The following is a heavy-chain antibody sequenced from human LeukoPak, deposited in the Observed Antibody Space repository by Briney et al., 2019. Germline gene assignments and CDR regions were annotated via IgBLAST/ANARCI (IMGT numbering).Heavy chain of an antibody. V-gene: IGHV5-51*01. J-gene: IGHJ4*02. Sequence: RGDSLKISCKGSGDSFTTYWIGWVRKMPGKGLEWMGIIYLGDSDTRYSPSFQGQVTISADKSINTVYLQWSSLKASDTAMYYCVRHRNWNYDYWGQGTLVTVSS. D-gene: IGHD1-1*01. CDR1: GDSFTTYW. CDR3: VRHRNWNYDY. CDR2: IYLGDSDT.